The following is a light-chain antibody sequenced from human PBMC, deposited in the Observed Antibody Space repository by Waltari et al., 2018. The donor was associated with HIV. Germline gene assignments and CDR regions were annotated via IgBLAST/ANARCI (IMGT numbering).Light chain of an antibody. J-gene: IGLJ2*01. CDR1: TSHVGGYNS. Sequence: QSALTQPASVSGSPGQSITISCTGHTSHVGGYNSVSWYQQHPAKAPKLVILDVSNRPSGVSNRFSGSKSGNTASLTISGLQAEDEAYYYCSSYTNSDTVVFGGGTKVTVL. CDR3: SSYTNSDTVV. CDR2: DVS. V-gene: IGLV2-14*03.